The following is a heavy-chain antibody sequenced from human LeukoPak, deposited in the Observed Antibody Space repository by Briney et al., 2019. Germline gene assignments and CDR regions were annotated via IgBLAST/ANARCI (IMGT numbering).Heavy chain of an antibody. Sequence: GGSLRLSCAATGFTFDDYAMHWVRQAPGKGLEWVSLISWDGGSTYYADSVKGRFTISRDNSKNSLYLQMNSLRAEDTALYYCAKALRSWDPWELNPLYYYYGMDVWGQGTTVTVSS. CDR2: ISWDGGST. J-gene: IGHJ6*02. CDR1: GFTFDDYA. CDR3: AKALRSWDPWELNPLYYYYGMDV. V-gene: IGHV3-43D*03. D-gene: IGHD1-26*01.